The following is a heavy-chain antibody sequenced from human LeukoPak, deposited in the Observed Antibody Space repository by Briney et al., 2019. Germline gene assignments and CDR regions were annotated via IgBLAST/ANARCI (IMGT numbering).Heavy chain of an antibody. CDR1: GFTFSSFS. CDR2: ISSSNNYK. J-gene: IGHJ4*02. D-gene: IGHD1-1*01. Sequence: GGSLRLSCAASGFTFSSFSINWVRQAPGKGLEWVSSISSSNNYKYYADSVTGRFTISRDNDKKSLYLQMNSLRAEDTAVYYCAREGYSWNDWGFADYWGQGTLVTVSS. V-gene: IGHV3-21*01. CDR3: AREGYSWNDWGFADY.